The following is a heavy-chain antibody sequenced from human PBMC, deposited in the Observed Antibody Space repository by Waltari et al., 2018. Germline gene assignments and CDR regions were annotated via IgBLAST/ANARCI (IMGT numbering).Heavy chain of an antibody. CDR1: GGPMSDNYRS. Sequence: QLQLQASGPGLVKPSEPLSLTCRVPGGPMSDNYRSGGWIRQPPGRDLEWIGSISYGGTTYYNPSLESRVTILVDTSKNQFSLKVRSVTAADTAIYFCARQEAAVSKWFDPWGQGILVTVSS. CDR2: ISYGGTT. CDR3: ARQEAAVSKWFDP. D-gene: IGHD2-15*01. J-gene: IGHJ5*02. V-gene: IGHV4-39*01.